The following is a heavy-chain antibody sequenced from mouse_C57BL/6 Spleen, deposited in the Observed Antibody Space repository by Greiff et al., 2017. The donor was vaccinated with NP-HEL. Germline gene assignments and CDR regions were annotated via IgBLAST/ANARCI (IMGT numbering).Heavy chain of an antibody. CDR1: GYAFSSSW. D-gene: IGHD2-4*01. Sequence: QVQLQQSGPELVKPGASVTISCKASGYAFSSSWMNWVKQRPGKGLEWIGRIYPGDGDTNYNGKFKGKATLTADKSSSTAYMQLSSLTSEDSAVYFCARDYDGMDYWGQGTSVTVSS. CDR2: IYPGDGDT. V-gene: IGHV1-82*01. CDR3: ARDYDGMDY. J-gene: IGHJ4*01.